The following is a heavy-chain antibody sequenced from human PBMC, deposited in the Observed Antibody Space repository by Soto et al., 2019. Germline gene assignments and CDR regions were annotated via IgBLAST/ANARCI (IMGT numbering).Heavy chain of an antibody. CDR1: GFSFSNYA. D-gene: IGHD5-12*01. V-gene: IGHV3-23*01. J-gene: IGHJ4*02. CDR3: AKDPNGGYVGAFDS. CDR2: IGGDTSYT. Sequence: EVQLLESGGGLVQPGGSLRLSCTASGFSFSNYAVTWVRQAPGKGLEWVSSIGGDTSYTYYADSVKGRFTISRDKSKNPVFLQMNSLRSDDTAVYHCAKDPNGGYVGAFDSWGQGTLVTVSS.